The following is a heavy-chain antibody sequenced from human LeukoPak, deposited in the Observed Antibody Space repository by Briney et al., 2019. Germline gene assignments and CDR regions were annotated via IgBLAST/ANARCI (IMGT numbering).Heavy chain of an antibody. CDR2: MSGSDAGT. V-gene: IGHV3-23*01. D-gene: IGHD3-16*01. CDR1: GFTFNSYA. CDR3: AKDGGSLGEVRD. Sequence: GGSLRLSCIASGFTFNSYAMSWVRQAPGKGLEWVSAMSGSDAGTYYADSVKGRFTISRDNSKDTLYLHMNSLRAEDTAVYYCAKDGGSLGEVRDWGQGTLVTVSS. J-gene: IGHJ4*02.